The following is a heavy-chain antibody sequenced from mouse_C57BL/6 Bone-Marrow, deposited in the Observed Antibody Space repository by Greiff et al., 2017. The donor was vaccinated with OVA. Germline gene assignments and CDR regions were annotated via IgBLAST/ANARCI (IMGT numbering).Heavy chain of an antibody. Sequence: QVHVKQSGPELVKPGASVKISCKASGYAFSSSWMNWVKQRPGKGLEWIGRIYPGDGDTNYNGKFKGKATLTADKSSSTAYMQLSSLTSEDSAVYFCARHEDDGYYFLYFDYWGQGTTLTVSS. J-gene: IGHJ2*01. CDR1: GYAFSSSW. CDR2: IYPGDGDT. CDR3: ARHEDDGYYFLYFDY. D-gene: IGHD2-3*01. V-gene: IGHV1-82*01.